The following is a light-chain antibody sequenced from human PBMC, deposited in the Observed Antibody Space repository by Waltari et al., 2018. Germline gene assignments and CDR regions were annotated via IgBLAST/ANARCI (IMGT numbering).Light chain of an antibody. CDR1: NSNIGRNA. CDR3: ATWDGSLNCRV. Sequence: QPILTQSPSASGTPGQRVTIPCSGSNSNIGRNAVIWYQQLPGTAPKLLIYSNKHWPAVVADRFSASQSGTAASLAISGLQSEEGADYYGATWDGSLNCRVFGGGTKLTVL. J-gene: IGLJ3*02. CDR2: SNK. V-gene: IGLV1-44*01.